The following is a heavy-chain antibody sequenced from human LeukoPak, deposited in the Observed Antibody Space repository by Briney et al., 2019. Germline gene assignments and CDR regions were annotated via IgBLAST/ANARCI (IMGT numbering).Heavy chain of an antibody. CDR3: AKGGGLWFGELFDY. D-gene: IGHD3-10*01. V-gene: IGHV3-23*01. CDR1: GFTFSSYA. J-gene: IGHJ4*02. CDR2: ISGSGGST. Sequence: PGGSLRLSCAASGFTFSSYAMSWVRQAPGKGLEWVSAISGSGGSTYYADSVKGRFTISRDNSKNTLYLQMNSLRAEGTAVYYCAKGGGLWFGELFDYWGQGTLVTVSS.